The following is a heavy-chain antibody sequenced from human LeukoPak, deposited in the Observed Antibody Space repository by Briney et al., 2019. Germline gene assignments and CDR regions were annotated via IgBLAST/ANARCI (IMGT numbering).Heavy chain of an antibody. D-gene: IGHD3-9*01. Sequence: PGGSLRLSCAASGFTFSSYGMNWVRQAPGKGLVWVSSISTSSSYIYYTDSVKGRFTISRDNAKNSLDLQMNSLRAEDTAVYYCARHGYNGLRYFDWSKKRKHDAFDIWGQGTMVTVSS. J-gene: IGHJ3*02. CDR3: ARHGYNGLRYFDWSKKRKHDAFDI. CDR1: GFTFSSYG. CDR2: ISTSSSYI. V-gene: IGHV3-21*01.